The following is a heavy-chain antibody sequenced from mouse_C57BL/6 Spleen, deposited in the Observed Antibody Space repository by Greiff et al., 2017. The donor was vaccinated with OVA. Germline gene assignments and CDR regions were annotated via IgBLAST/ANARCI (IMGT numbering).Heavy chain of an antibody. CDR3: ARWNWSYAMDY. J-gene: IGHJ4*01. Sequence: EVQLQQSGPELVKPGASVKISCKASGYSFTGYYMNWVKQSPEKSLEWIGEINPSTGGTPYNQKFKAKATLTVDKSSSTAYMQLKSLTSEDSAVYYCARWNWSYAMDYWGQGTSVTVSS. CDR2: INPSTGGT. CDR1: GYSFTGYY. V-gene: IGHV1-42*01. D-gene: IGHD4-1*01.